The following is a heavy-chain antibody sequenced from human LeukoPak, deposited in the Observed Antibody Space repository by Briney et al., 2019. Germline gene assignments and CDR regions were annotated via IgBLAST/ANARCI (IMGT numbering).Heavy chain of an antibody. D-gene: IGHD3-10*01. Sequence: SETLSLTCSVSGFSDTSCHYWEWIRQPPGKGLEWIGTIYHTGSTNYNPSLQSRVTMSVDTSKNQFSLRLRSVTAADTAMYFCAREVPYYYFMDVWGKRTTVTVSS. J-gene: IGHJ6*03. CDR1: GFSDTSCHY. CDR3: AREVPYYYFMDV. CDR2: IYHTGST. V-gene: IGHV4-38-2*02.